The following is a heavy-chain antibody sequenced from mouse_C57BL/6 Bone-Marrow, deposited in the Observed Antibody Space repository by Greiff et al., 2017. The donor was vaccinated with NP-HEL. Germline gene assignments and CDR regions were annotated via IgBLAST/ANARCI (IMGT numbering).Heavy chain of an antibody. CDR3: ARRKGNYYGSSHWYFDV. D-gene: IGHD1-1*01. V-gene: IGHV1-81*01. J-gene: IGHJ1*03. Sequence: VQLQESGAELARPGASVKLSCKASGYTFTSYGISWVKQRTGQGLEWIGEIYPRSGNTYYNEKFKGKATLTADKSSSTAYMELRSRTAEDSAVYFCARRKGNYYGSSHWYFDVWGTGTTVTVSS. CDR2: IYPRSGNT. CDR1: GYTFTSYG.